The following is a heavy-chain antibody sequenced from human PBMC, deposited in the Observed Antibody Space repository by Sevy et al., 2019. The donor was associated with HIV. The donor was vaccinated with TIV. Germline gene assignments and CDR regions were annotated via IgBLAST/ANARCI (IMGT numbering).Heavy chain of an antibody. J-gene: IGHJ3*02. D-gene: IGHD3-22*01. CDR2: IVVGDGST. V-gene: IGHV3-23*01. Sequence: GRSRRLSVAASGFRFSSLARIGFRQAPGRGREGVSEIVVGDGSTYYADSVKGRFTISRDNSKNTVYLQMSSLRAEDTALYYCAKGCPRDYFAADTLDIWGQGTMVTVSS. CDR3: AKGCPRDYFAADTLDI. CDR1: GFRFSSLA.